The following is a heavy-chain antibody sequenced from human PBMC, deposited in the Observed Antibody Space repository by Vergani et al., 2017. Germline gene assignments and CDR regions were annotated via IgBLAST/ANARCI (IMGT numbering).Heavy chain of an antibody. D-gene: IGHD3-3*01. J-gene: IGHJ4*02. Sequence: QVQLVQSGAEVKKPGASVKVSCKASGYTFTSYDINWVRQATGQGLEWMGWMNPNSGNTGYAQKFQGRVTMTRNTSIGTAYMELSSLRSEDTAVYYCARGNDYEFWSGYLYYFDYWGQGTLVTVSS. CDR3: ARGNDYEFWSGYLYYFDY. CDR1: GYTFTSYD. V-gene: IGHV1-8*01. CDR2: MNPNSGNT.